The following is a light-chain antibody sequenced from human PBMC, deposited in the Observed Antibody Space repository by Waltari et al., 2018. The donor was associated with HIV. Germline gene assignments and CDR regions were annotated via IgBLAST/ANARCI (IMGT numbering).Light chain of an antibody. Sequence: QSVLTQPPSVSGAPGQRVTISCPGSSSNIGAGYDVPWYQQFPGTAPKLLIYGNTDRRAGVPDQFSGSKSGTSASLAITWLQAEDEADYYCQSYDSSLSAWVFGGGTKLTVL. CDR2: GNT. J-gene: IGLJ3*02. CDR3: QSYDSSLSAWV. V-gene: IGLV1-40*01. CDR1: SSNIGAGYD.